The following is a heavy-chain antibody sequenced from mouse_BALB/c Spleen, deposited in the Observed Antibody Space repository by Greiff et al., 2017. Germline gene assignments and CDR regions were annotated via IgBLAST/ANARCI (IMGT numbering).Heavy chain of an antibody. CDR2: ISNGRGST. D-gene: IGHD1-1*02. CDR3: ARQYGLYAMDY. V-gene: IGHV5-12-2*01. J-gene: IGHJ4*01. CDR1: GFTFSSYT. Sequence: EVMLVESGGGLVQPGGSLKLSCAASGFTFSSYTMSWVRQTPEKRLEWVAYISNGRGSTYYPDTVKGRFTISRDNAKNTLYLQMSSLKSDDTAMYYCARQYGLYAMDYWGQGTSVTVSS.